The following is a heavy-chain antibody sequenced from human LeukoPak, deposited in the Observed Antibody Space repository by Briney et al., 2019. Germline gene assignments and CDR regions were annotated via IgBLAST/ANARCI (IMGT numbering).Heavy chain of an antibody. J-gene: IGHJ4*02. CDR3: VRDKLTGASRLDY. CDR1: GFTFSSYS. D-gene: IGHD7-27*01. CDR2: IKQDGSEI. V-gene: IGHV3-7*03. Sequence: GGSLRLSCAASGFTFSSYSMNWVRQAPGKELEWVANIKQDGSEIYYVDSVKGRFTISRDNAKNSLYLQMNSLRAEDTAVYYCVRDKLTGASRLDYWGQGTLLTVSS.